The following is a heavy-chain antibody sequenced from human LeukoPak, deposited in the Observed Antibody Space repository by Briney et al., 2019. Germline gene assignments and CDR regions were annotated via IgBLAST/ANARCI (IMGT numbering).Heavy chain of an antibody. CDR3: ARVTEKDAFDI. CDR1: GGSISSYY. V-gene: IGHV4-59*01. D-gene: IGHD5-24*01. Sequence: SETLSLTCTVSGGSISSYYWSWIRQPPGKGLEWIGYIYYSGSTNYNPSLKSRVTISVDTSKNQFSLKLSSVTAADTAVYYCARVTEKDAFDIWGQGTMVTVSS. CDR2: IYYSGST. J-gene: IGHJ3*02.